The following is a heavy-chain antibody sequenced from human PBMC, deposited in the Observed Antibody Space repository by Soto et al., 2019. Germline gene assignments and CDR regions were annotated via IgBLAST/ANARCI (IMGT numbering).Heavy chain of an antibody. CDR2: IYKSATT. V-gene: IGHV4-30-4*01. CDR3: ARGRYCLTGRCFPNWFDS. Sequence: SETLSLTCSVSGDSISNLDYFWAWIRQPPGQALEYIGYIYKSATTYYNPSFESRVAISVDTSKSQFSLNVTSVTAANTAVYFCARGRYCLTGRCFPNWFDSWGQGALVTVSS. CDR1: GDSISNLDYF. J-gene: IGHJ5*01. D-gene: IGHD7-27*01.